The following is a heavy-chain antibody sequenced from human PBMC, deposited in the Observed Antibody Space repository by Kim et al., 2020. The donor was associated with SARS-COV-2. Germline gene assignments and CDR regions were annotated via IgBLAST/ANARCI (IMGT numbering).Heavy chain of an antibody. V-gene: IGHV3-21*01. CDR3: ARGGGIAAAGTDY. J-gene: IGHJ4*02. Sequence: PDTVNGRFHITRDNAKNSLYLQMDGLRAEDTAVYYCARGGGIAAAGTDYWGQGTLVTVSS. D-gene: IGHD6-13*01.